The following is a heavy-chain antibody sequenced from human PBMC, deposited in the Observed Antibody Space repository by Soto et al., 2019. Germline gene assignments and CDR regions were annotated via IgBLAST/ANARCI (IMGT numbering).Heavy chain of an antibody. CDR1: GYTLTELS. CDR3: ATAYCSGGSCYSGGFFDY. J-gene: IGHJ4*02. Sequence: ASVKVSCKVSGYTLTELSMHWVRQAPGKGLEWMGGFDPEDGETIYAQKFQGRVTMTEDTSTDTAYMELSSLRSEDTAVYYCATAYCSGGSCYSGGFFDYWGQGTLVTVSS. V-gene: IGHV1-24*01. D-gene: IGHD2-15*01. CDR2: FDPEDGET.